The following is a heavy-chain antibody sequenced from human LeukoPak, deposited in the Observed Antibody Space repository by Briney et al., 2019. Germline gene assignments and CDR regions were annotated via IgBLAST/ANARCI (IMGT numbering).Heavy chain of an antibody. CDR1: GGTFSSYA. CDR2: ISAYNGNT. CDR3: ARALNIPTGFDY. D-gene: IGHD2/OR15-2a*01. Sequence: ASVKVSCKASGGTFSSYAISWVRQAPGQGLEWMGWISAYNGNTNYAQKLQGRVTMTTDTSTSTAYMELRSLRSDDTAVYYCARALNIPTGFDYWGQGTLVTVSS. J-gene: IGHJ4*02. V-gene: IGHV1-18*01.